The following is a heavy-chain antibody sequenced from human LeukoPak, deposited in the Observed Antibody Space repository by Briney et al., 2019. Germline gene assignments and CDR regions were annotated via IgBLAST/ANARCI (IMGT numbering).Heavy chain of an antibody. J-gene: IGHJ4*02. CDR3: AREASGSFDY. CDR2: MYYSGST. D-gene: IGHD1-26*01. CDR1: GGSISSSSYY. Sequence: KPSETLSLTCTVSGGSISSSSYYWGWIRQPPGKGLEWIGSMYYSGSTYYNPSLKSRVTISVDTSKNQFSLKLSSVTAADTAVYYCAREASGSFDYWGQGTLVTVSS. V-gene: IGHV4-39*02.